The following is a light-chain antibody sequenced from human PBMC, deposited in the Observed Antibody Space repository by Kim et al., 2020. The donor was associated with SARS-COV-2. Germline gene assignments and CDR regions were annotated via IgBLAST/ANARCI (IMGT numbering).Light chain of an antibody. CDR1: SSDVGSYNR. CDR3: SSFTTSTTLV. Sequence: GQSRTDSCTGSSSDVGSYNRVSWYLQPPGTAPKLIIYEVYNRPSGVPDRFSGSRSGSTASLTISGLQAQDEGDYYCSSFTTSTTLVFGGGTQLTVL. J-gene: IGLJ2*01. CDR2: EVY. V-gene: IGLV2-18*02.